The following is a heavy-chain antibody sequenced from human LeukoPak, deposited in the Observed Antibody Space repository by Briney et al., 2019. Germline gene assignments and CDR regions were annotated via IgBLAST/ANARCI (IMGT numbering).Heavy chain of an antibody. Sequence: GGSLRLSCAASGFTFSSYAMHWVRQAPGKGLEWVAVISYDGSNKYYADSVKGRFTISRDNSKNTLYLQMNSLRAEDTAVYYCARASYDYVWGSYRDTDAFDIWGQGTMVTVSS. D-gene: IGHD3-16*02. V-gene: IGHV3-30*04. CDR1: GFTFSSYA. CDR3: ARASYDYVWGSYRDTDAFDI. CDR2: ISYDGSNK. J-gene: IGHJ3*02.